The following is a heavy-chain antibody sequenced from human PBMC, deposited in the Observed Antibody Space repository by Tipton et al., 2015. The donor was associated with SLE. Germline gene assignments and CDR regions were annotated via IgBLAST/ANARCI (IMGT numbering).Heavy chain of an antibody. CDR1: GGSISSTSYY. CDR3: ARGRPPFDY. CDR2: IYYSGST. V-gene: IGHV4-39*01. J-gene: IGHJ4*02. Sequence: TLSLTCTVSGGSISSTSYYWGWIRQPPGKGLEWIGTIYYSGSTYYNPSLRSRVTTSLDTSKNQFSLKLSSVTAADTAVYYCARGRPPFDYWGQGTLVTVSS. D-gene: IGHD1-26*01.